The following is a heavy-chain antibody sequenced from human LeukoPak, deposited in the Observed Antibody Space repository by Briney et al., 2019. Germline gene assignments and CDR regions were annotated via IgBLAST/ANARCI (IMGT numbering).Heavy chain of an antibody. D-gene: IGHD3-10*01. Sequence: PGGSLRLSCAASRFTFRNAWMSWVRQAPGKGLEWVANIKQDGSEKYYVDSVKGRFTISRDNAKISVYLQMNNLRAEDTAVYYCAREDFYGSGNYVAWGGAFDVWGQGTTVTVSS. J-gene: IGHJ3*01. CDR1: RFTFRNAW. CDR2: IKQDGSEK. V-gene: IGHV3-7*01. CDR3: AREDFYGSGNYVAWGGAFDV.